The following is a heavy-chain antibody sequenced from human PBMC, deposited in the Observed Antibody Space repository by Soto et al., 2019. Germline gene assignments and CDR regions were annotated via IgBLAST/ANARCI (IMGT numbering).Heavy chain of an antibody. CDR1: GFTFSSYS. J-gene: IGHJ6*02. Sequence: PGGSLRLSCAASGFTFSSYSMNWVRQAPGKGLEWVSYISSSSTIYYADSVKGRFTISRDNAKNSLYLQMNSLRDEDTAVYYCARDPLYYYGMDVWGQGTTVTVSS. CDR3: ARDPLYYYGMDV. CDR2: ISSSSTI. V-gene: IGHV3-48*02.